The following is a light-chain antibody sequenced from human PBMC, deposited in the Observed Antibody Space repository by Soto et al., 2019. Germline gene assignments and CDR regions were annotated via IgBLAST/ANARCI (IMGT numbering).Light chain of an antibody. V-gene: IGLV7-43*01. Sequence: QAVVTQEPSLTVSPGGTVTLTCASSTGAVTSGHFPNWFQQRPGQPPRPLIYLTSNKHAWTPARFSGSLLGGKAALTLSGAQPEDAADYYCLFYFGGAQQAWMFGGGTKLTVL. J-gene: IGLJ3*02. CDR3: LFYFGGAQQAWM. CDR2: LTS. CDR1: TGAVTSGHF.